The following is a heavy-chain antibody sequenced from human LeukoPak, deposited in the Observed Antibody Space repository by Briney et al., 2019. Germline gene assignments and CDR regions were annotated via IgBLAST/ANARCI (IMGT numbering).Heavy chain of an antibody. Sequence: ASVKVSCKASGYTLTGYYMHWVRQAPGQGLEWMGWINPNSGGTNYAHKFQGRVTMTRDTSISTAYMELSRLRSDDTAVYYCARSVVGATWVDYWGQGTLVTVSS. V-gene: IGHV1-2*07. CDR1: GYTLTGYY. CDR3: ARSVVGATWVDY. CDR2: INPNSGGT. D-gene: IGHD1-26*01. J-gene: IGHJ4*02.